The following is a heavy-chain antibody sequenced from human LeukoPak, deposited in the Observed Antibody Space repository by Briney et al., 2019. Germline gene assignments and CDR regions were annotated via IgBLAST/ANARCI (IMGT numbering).Heavy chain of an antibody. CDR3: AEIKPSSGWSLAFDY. CDR1: GFTFSSYA. CDR2: ISGSGGST. D-gene: IGHD6-19*01. V-gene: IGHV3-23*01. J-gene: IGHJ4*02. Sequence: GGSLRLSCAASGFTFSSYAMSWVRQAPGKGLEWVSAISGSGGSTYYADSVKGRFTISRDNSKNTLYLQMNSLRAEDTAVYYCAEIKPSSGWSLAFDYWGQGTLVTVSS.